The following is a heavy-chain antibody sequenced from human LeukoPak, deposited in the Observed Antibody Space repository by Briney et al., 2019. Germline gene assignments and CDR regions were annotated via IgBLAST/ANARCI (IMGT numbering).Heavy chain of an antibody. CDR2: IYYSGST. D-gene: IGHD2-2*01. V-gene: IGHV4-59*12. CDR1: GGSISSYY. J-gene: IGHJ6*02. Sequence: SETLSLTCTVSGGSISSYYWSWIRQPPGKGLEWIGYIYYSGSTNYNPSLKSRVTISVDTSKNQFSLRLSSVTAADTAVYYCARPTYCSSTSCSGAMDVWGQGTTVTVSS. CDR3: ARPTYCSSTSCSGAMDV.